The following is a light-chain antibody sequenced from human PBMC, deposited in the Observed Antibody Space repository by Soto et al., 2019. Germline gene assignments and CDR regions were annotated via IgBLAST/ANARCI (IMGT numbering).Light chain of an antibody. V-gene: IGLV2-14*01. Sequence: QPASVSGSPGQSIAISCTGTSSDIGSYHYVSWYQHHPGKAPKLIIYEVSNRPSGVSDRFSGSKSGNTASLTISGLQAEDEADYYCSSYASSSTLVFGGGTKLTVL. J-gene: IGLJ2*01. CDR2: EVS. CDR3: SSYASSSTLV. CDR1: SSDIGSYHY.